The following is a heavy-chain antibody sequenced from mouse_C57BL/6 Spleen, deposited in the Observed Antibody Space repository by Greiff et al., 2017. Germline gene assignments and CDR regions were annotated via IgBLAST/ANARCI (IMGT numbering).Heavy chain of an antibody. D-gene: IGHD2-3*01. CDR1: GFSFNTYA. V-gene: IGHV10-1*01. J-gene: IGHJ2*01. CDR3: VRHHDGYLYFDY. CDR2: IRSKSNNYAT. Sequence: EVQLQESGGGLVQPKGSLKLSCAASGFSFNTYAMNWVRQAPGKGLEWVARIRSKSNNYATYYADSVKDRFTISRDDSESMLYLQMNNLKTEDTAMYYCVRHHDGYLYFDYWGQGTTLTVSS.